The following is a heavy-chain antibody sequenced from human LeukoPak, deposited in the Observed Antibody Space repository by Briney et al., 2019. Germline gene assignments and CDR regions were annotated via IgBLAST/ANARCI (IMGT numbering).Heavy chain of an antibody. CDR1: GGTFSSYA. CDR2: IIPIFGTA. CDR3: AGDDYDSSGPADY. J-gene: IGHJ4*02. Sequence: SVKVSCKASGGTFSSYAISWVRQAPGQGLEWMGRIIPIFGTANYAQKFQGRVTITTDESTSTAYMELSSLRSEDTAVYYCAGDDYDSSGPADYWGQGTLVTVSS. D-gene: IGHD3-22*01. V-gene: IGHV1-69*05.